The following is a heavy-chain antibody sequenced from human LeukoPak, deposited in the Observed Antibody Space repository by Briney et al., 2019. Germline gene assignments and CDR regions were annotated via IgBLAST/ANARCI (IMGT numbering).Heavy chain of an antibody. CDR1: GFTFSSYS. J-gene: IGHJ4*02. Sequence: GGSLRLSCAASGFTFSSYSMNWVRQAPGKGLEWVSYISSSSSIIYYADSVKGRFTISRDNAKNSLYLQMNSLRDEDTAVYYCARLYVWGSSRTFDYWGQGTLVTVSS. D-gene: IGHD3-16*02. CDR3: ARLYVWGSSRTFDY. V-gene: IGHV3-48*02. CDR2: ISSSSSII.